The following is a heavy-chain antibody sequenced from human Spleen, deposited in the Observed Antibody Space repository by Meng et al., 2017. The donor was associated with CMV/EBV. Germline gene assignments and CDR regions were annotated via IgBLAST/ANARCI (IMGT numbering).Heavy chain of an antibody. Sequence: GESLKISCAASGFTFSSYAMHWVRQAPGKGLEWVANIKKDGSEKHYVDSVKGRFTISRDNAENSLYLQMNSLRAEDTAVYYCATEPPISQTSSPIRWGQGTLVTVSS. CDR1: GFTFSSYA. D-gene: IGHD6-13*01. CDR3: ATEPPISQTSSPIR. J-gene: IGHJ4*02. V-gene: IGHV3-7*04. CDR2: IKKDGSEK.